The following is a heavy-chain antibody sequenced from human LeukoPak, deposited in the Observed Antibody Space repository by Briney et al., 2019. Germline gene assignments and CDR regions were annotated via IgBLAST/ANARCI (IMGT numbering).Heavy chain of an antibody. CDR2: IGGGGDTST. CDR3: ATRGIAAA. J-gene: IGHJ4*02. D-gene: IGHD6-13*01. CDR1: GFTFSSYS. V-gene: IGHV3-23*01. Sequence: GGSLRLSCATSGFTFSSYSMSWVRQAPGKGLEWVSVIGGGGDTSTYYADSVKCRFTISRGNSKNMLYLHMNSLRAEDTAVYYCATRGIAAAWGQGTLVTVSS.